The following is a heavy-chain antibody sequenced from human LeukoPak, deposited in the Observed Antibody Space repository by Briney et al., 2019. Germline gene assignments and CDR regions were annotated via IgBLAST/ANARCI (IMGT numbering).Heavy chain of an antibody. Sequence: ASVKVSCKASGYSFTNHGISWVRQAPGQGLEWMGWISGYNGKTDYSQKLQGRVTMTTDTSTSIAYMELRSLTSDDTAVYYCARDIGVSQFDSWGQGTLGTVSS. CDR2: ISGYNGKT. CDR1: GYSFTNHG. J-gene: IGHJ4*02. V-gene: IGHV1-18*01. D-gene: IGHD3-10*01. CDR3: ARDIGVSQFDS.